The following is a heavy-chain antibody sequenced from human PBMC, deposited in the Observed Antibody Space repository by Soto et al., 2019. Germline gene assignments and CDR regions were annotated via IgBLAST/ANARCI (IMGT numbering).Heavy chain of an antibody. CDR3: AASFGTAWYTY. V-gene: IGHV4-59*02. CDR2: MHYTGFS. CDR1: GDLVTSHY. Sequence: SETLSLTCSFSGDLVTSHYLTWIRQSPEMGLEWIGYMHYTGFSHYNPSLKSRLTISVDRSKNQFTLQLASVTVADTAIYYCAASFGTAWYTYWGQGTQVTVSS. D-gene: IGHD3-16*01. J-gene: IGHJ4*02.